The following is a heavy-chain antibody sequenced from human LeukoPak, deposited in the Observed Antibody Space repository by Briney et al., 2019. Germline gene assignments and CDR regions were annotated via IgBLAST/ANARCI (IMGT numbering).Heavy chain of an antibody. CDR1: GFTVSSNY. D-gene: IGHD2-2*01. CDR3: ARESCSSTSCYAGIRAFDI. V-gene: IGHV3-53*01. CDR2: IYSGGST. Sequence: PGGSLRLSCAASGFTVSSNYMSWVRQAPGKGLEWVSVIYSGGSTYYADSVKGRFTISRDNSKNTLYLQMNSLRAEDTAVYYCARESCSSTSCYAGIRAFDIWGQGTMVTVSS. J-gene: IGHJ3*02.